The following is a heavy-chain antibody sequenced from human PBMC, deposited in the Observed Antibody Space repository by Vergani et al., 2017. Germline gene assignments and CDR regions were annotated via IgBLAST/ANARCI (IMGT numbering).Heavy chain of an antibody. D-gene: IGHD3-22*01. Sequence: EVQLVQSGAEVKKPGESLKISCQISGYSFTNYWIGWVRQMPGKGLEWMGIIHPADSDTRYSPSFQGQVTISVDKSISTAYLQRSNLRASESAMYYCARLYGRDSSGSKYFDYWGQGTLVTVSS. CDR2: IHPADSDT. CDR3: ARLYGRDSSGSKYFDY. J-gene: IGHJ4*02. CDR1: GYSFTNYW. V-gene: IGHV5-51*01.